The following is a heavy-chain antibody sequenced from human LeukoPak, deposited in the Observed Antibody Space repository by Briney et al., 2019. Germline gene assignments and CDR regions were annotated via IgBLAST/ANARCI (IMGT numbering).Heavy chain of an antibody. D-gene: IGHD6-13*01. Sequence: SETLSLTCTVSGGSVSSYYWSWIRQPPGKGLEWIGYIYYSGSTNYNPSLKSRVTISVDTSKNQFSLKLSSVTAADTAVYYCARSYSSSWYAFHWFDPWGQGTLVTVSS. CDR3: ARSYSSSWYAFHWFDP. CDR1: GGSVSSYY. V-gene: IGHV4-59*02. J-gene: IGHJ5*02. CDR2: IYYSGST.